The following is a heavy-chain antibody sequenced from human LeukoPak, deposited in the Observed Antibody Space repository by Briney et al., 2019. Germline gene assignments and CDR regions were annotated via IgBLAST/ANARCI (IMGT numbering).Heavy chain of an antibody. V-gene: IGHV3-7*04. CDR1: GLTFSLYT. J-gene: IGHJ4*02. D-gene: IGHD5-24*01. CDR3: TRVGYIDEGIDY. CDR2: IKQDGSKK. Sequence: GGSLRLSCEASGLTFSLYTMSWVRQAPGKGLEWVANIKQDGSKKSYVDSVKGRFTISRDNAKNSLYLQMNSLRAEDTAIYYCTRVGYIDEGIDYWGQGTLVTVSS.